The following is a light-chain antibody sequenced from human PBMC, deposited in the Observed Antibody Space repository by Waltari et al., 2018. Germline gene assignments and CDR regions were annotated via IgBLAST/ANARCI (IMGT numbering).Light chain of an antibody. J-gene: IGKJ4*01. Sequence: ETVLTQSPATLSLSPGERATLSCRASQSVSSYLAWYKQKPGQAPRLLIYDASNRATGIPARCSGSGSGTDFTLTISSLEPEDFAVYYCQQRSNWPPTFGGGTKVEIK. CDR3: QQRSNWPPT. V-gene: IGKV3-11*01. CDR2: DAS. CDR1: QSVSSY.